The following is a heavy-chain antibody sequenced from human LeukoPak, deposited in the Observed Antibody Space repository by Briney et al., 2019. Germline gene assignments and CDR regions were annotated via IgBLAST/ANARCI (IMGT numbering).Heavy chain of an antibody. D-gene: IGHD3-22*01. CDR3: ARGSTYYYDSSGYRLDAFDI. J-gene: IGHJ3*02. CDR1: GGTFSSYG. CDR2: ISAYNGNT. V-gene: IGHV1-18*01. Sequence: VASVKVSCKASGGTFSSYGISWVRQAPGQGLEWMGWISAYNGNTNYAQKLQGRVTMTTDTSTSTAYMELRSLRSDDTAVYYCARGSTYYYDSSGYRLDAFDIWGQGTMVTVSS.